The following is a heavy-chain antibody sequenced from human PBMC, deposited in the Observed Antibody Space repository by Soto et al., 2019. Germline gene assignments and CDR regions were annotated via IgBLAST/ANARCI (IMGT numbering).Heavy chain of an antibody. J-gene: IGHJ2*01. CDR3: AREGGGWYFDL. CDR2: ISYDGSNK. D-gene: IGHD3-16*01. Sequence: QVQLVESGGGVVQPGTSLRLSCAASGFTFSSYTMHWVRQAPGKGLHWVAVISYDGSNKYYADSVKGRFTISRDNSKNTLYLLMNSLRAEDTAVSYCAREGGGWYFDLWGRGTLVTVSS. V-gene: IGHV3-30-3*01. CDR1: GFTFSSYT.